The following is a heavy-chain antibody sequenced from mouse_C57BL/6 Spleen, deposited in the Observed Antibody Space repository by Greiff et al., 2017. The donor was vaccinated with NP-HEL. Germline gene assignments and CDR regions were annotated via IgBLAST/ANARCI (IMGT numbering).Heavy chain of an antibody. D-gene: IGHD1-1*01. CDR3: ARNYYYAMEC. CDR2: IDPSDSYT. V-gene: IGHV1-50*01. J-gene: IGHJ4*01. Sequence: VQLQQPGAELVKPGASVKLSCKASGYTFTSYWMQWVKQRPGQGLEWIGEIDPSDSYTNYNQKFKGKATLTVDTSSSTDYLQLSSLTSEDSAVYYCARNYYYAMECWGQGTSVTVAS. CDR1: GYTFTSYW.